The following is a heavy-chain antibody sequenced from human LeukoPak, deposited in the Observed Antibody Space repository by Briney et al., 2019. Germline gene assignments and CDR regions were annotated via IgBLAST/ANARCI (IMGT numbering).Heavy chain of an antibody. CDR2: IKQDGSEK. V-gene: IGHV3-7*05. CDR3: ARDRGRVAGEYFDY. D-gene: IGHD6-19*01. J-gene: IGHJ4*02. Sequence: GGSLRLSCAASGFTFSSYWMSWVRQAPGKGLEWVANIKQDGSEKYYVDSVKGRFTISRDNAKNSLYLQMNSLRAEDTAVYYCARDRGRVAGEYFDYWGQGTLVTVSS. CDR1: GFTFSSYW.